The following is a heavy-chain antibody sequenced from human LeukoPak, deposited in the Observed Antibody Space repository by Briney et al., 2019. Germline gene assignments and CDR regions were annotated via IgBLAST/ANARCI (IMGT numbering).Heavy chain of an antibody. J-gene: IGHJ1*01. D-gene: IGHD3-10*01. V-gene: IGHV3-23*01. Sequence: PGGSLRLSCAASGFTVSSNYMSWVRQAPGKGLEWVSAISGSGGSTYYADSVKGRFTISRDNSKNTLYLQMNSLRAEDTAVYYCAKQALWFPWFPGTIKHWGQGTLVTVSS. CDR3: AKQALWFPWFPGTIKH. CDR1: GFTVSSNY. CDR2: ISGSGGST.